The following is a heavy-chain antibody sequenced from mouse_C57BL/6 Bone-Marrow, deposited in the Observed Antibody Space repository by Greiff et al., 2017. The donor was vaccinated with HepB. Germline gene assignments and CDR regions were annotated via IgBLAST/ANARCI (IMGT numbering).Heavy chain of an antibody. CDR2: IYPRSGNT. Sequence: QVQLQQSGAELARPGASVKLSCKASGYTFTSYGISWVKQRTGQGLEWIGEIYPRSGNTYYNEKFKGKATLTADKSSSTAYMELRSLTSADFAVYVCARWGWLFGIDCWGQGTSATVSS. CDR1: GYTFTSYG. D-gene: IGHD1-1*02. V-gene: IGHV1-81*01. J-gene: IGHJ4*01. CDR3: ARWGWLFGIDC.